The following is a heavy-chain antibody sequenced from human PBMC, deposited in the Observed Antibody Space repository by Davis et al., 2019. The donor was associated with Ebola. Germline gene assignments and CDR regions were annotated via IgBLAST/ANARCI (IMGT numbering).Heavy chain of an antibody. D-gene: IGHD1-26*01. CDR3: ARNRLGWKWELGY. CDR2: ISYDGSNK. V-gene: IGHV3-30-3*01. CDR1: GFTFSSYA. Sequence: GGSLRLSCAASGFTFSSYAMHWVRQAPGKGLEWVAVISYDGSNKYYADSVKGRFTISRDNSKNTLYLQMNSLRAEDTAVYYWARNRLGWKWELGYWGQGTLVTVSS. J-gene: IGHJ4*02.